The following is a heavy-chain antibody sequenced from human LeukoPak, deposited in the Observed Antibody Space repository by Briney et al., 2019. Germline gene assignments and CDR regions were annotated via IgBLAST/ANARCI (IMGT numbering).Heavy chain of an antibody. CDR3: ARADDYGDSHFDY. CDR2: IYHSGST. Sequence: GSLRLSCVVSGLTFENVWMNWVRQPPGKGLEWIGEIYHSGSTNYNPSLKSRVTISVDKSKNQFSLKLSSVTAADTAVYYCARADDYGDSHFDYWGQGTLVTVSS. CDR1: GLTFENVW. J-gene: IGHJ4*02. V-gene: IGHV4-4*02. D-gene: IGHD4-17*01.